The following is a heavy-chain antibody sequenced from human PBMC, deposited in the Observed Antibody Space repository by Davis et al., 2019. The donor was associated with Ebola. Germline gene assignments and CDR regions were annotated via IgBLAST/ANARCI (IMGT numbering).Heavy chain of an antibody. CDR2: INPSGGST. V-gene: IGHV1-46*01. J-gene: IGHJ5*02. CDR1: GYTFTSYY. Sequence: ASVKVSCKASGYTFTSYYMHWVRQAPGQGLEWMGIINPSGGSTSYAQKFQGRVTMTRDTSTSTVYMELSSLRSEDTAVYYCARDLAIAAAGGWFDPWGQGTLVTVSS. D-gene: IGHD6-13*01. CDR3: ARDLAIAAAGGWFDP.